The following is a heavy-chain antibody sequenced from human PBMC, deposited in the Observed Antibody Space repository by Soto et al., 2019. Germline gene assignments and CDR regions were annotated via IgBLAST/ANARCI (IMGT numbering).Heavy chain of an antibody. CDR2: INHSGST. J-gene: IGHJ4*02. D-gene: IGHD1-26*01. V-gene: IGHV4-34*01. CDR3: ARGSWGGSYYYFDY. Sequence: LSLTCAAYGGSFSGYYWSWIRQPPGKGLEWSGEINHSGSTNYNPSLKSRVTISVDTSKNKFSLKLSSVTAADTAVYYCARGSWGGSYYYFDYWGQGTLVTVSS. CDR1: GGSFSGYY.